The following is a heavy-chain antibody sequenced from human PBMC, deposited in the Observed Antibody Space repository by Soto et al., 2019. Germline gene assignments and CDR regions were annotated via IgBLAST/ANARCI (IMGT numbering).Heavy chain of an antibody. J-gene: IGHJ5*02. CDR2: INRNGGST. D-gene: IGHD1-26*01. V-gene: IGHV3-20*04. CDR1: GSTFDDNG. Sequence: EVQLVESGGGVVRPGGPLRLSCAASGSTFDDNGMSWVRQAPGKGLEWVSGINRNGGSTGYADSVKGRFTISRDNAKNSLYLQMNSLRAEDTALYYCARSVGATNWFDPWGQGTLVTVSS. CDR3: ARSVGATNWFDP.